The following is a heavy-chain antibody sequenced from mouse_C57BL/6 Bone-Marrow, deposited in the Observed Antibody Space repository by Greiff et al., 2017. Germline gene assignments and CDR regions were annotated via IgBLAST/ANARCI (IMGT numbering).Heavy chain of an antibody. CDR3: ARGHDYDVWYFDV. CDR1: GYTFTSYW. J-gene: IGHJ1*03. V-gene: IGHV1-55*01. D-gene: IGHD2-4*01. Sequence: VQLQQPGAELVKPGASVKMSCKASGYTFTSYWITWVKQRPGQGLEWIGDSYPGSGSTNYNEKFKSKATLTVDTSSSTAYMQLSSLTSEDSAVYYCARGHDYDVWYFDVWGTGTTVTVSS. CDR2: SYPGSGST.